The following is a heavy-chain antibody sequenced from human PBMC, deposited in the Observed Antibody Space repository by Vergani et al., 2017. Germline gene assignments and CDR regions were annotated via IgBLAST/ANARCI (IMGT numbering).Heavy chain of an antibody. J-gene: IGHJ4*02. CDR1: GFTFDNYA. V-gene: IGHV3-15*01. CDR3: YTEYPDC. CDR2: IRSKNDGGTA. D-gene: IGHD2-2*02. Sequence: EVHLLESGGGLIQPGGSLRISCAASGFTFDNYAMTWVRQAPGKGLEWIGRIRSKNDGGTADYAAPLKGIFTISRDDSKDSAFVLVNNLKTEDTAVYFCYTEYPDCWGQGTLVTVSS.